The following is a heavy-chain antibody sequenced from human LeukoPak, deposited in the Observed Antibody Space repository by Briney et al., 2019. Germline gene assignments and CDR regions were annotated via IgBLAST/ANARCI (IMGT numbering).Heavy chain of an antibody. V-gene: IGHV4-38-2*01. CDR2: IYHSGST. J-gene: IGHJ6*03. D-gene: IGHD3-10*01. CDR1: GYSISSGYY. CDR3: ARQTYGSGSYYYYYMDV. Sequence: SETLSLTCAVSGYSISSGYYWGWIRQPPGKGLEWIGSIYHSGSTYYNPSLKSRVTISVDTSKNQSSLKLSSVTAADTAVYYCARQTYGSGSYYYYYMDVWGKGTTVTVSS.